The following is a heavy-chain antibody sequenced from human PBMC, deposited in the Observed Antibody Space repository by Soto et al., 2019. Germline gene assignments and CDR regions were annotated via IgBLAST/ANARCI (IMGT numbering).Heavy chain of an antibody. CDR1: VLTFSSYA. J-gene: IGHJ4*02. V-gene: IGHV3-23*01. CDR3: AKCGDSSGYFLFDY. CDR2: ISGSGCST. D-gene: IGHD3-22*01. Sequence: GGSLRLSCAASVLTFSSYAMSCVRQAPGKGLEWVSAISGSGCSTYYADSVNGRFTISRDNSKNTLYLQMNSLRAEDTAVYYCAKCGDSSGYFLFDYWGQGTLVTVSS.